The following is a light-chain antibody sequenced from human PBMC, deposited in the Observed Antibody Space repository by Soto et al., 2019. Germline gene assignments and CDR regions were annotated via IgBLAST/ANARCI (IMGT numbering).Light chain of an antibody. CDR3: CSYAGSFYV. Sequence: QSALTQPRSVSRSPGQSVTISCTGTSSDVSGYNYVSWHQQHPGKAPKLMIYDVSKRPSGVPDRFSGSKSGNTASLTISGLQAEDEADYYCCSYAGSFYVFGTGTQLTVL. CDR2: DVS. J-gene: IGLJ1*01. V-gene: IGLV2-11*01. CDR1: SSDVSGYNY.